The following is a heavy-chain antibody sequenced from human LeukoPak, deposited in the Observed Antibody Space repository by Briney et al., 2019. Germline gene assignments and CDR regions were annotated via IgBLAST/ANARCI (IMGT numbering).Heavy chain of an antibody. V-gene: IGHV3-23*01. D-gene: IGHD3-22*01. CDR3: AKRRYDSSGHFDS. CDR1: GFTFSSYS. Sequence: GGSLRLSCAASGFTFSSYSMNWVRQAPGKGLEWVSAISGSGSYTDYADSVKGRFTISKDNSKNTLYMRMSSLGAEDTAVYYCAKRRYDSSGHFDSWGQGTLVTVSS. CDR2: ISGSGSYT. J-gene: IGHJ4*02.